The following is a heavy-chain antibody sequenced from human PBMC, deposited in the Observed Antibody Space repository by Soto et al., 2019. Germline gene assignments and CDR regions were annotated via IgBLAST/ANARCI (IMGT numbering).Heavy chain of an antibody. CDR3: AREAPGVVGADY. CDR2: ISYDGSNK. J-gene: IGHJ4*02. D-gene: IGHD3-3*01. CDR1: GFTFSSYG. V-gene: IGHV3-30*03. Sequence: GGSLRLSCAASGFTFSSYGMHWVRQAPGKGLEWVAVISYDGSNKYYADSVKGRFTISRDNSKNTLYLQMNSLRAEDTAVYYCAREAPGVVGADYWGQGTLVTVSS.